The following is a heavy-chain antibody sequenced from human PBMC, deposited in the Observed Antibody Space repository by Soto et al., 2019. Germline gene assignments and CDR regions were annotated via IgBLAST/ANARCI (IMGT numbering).Heavy chain of an antibody. Sequence: EVQLLESGGGLVQPGGSLRLSCAASGFAFSTYAMSWVRQAPGKGLEWVSSIDRGGGSTNYADSVKGRFNIARDNSKNTLDQQINSVRAEDTAVYYCVKLLAENFDYWGQGVLLTVAS. J-gene: IGHJ4*02. V-gene: IGHV3-23*01. CDR1: GFAFSTYA. CDR2: IDRGGGST. CDR3: VKLLAENFDY.